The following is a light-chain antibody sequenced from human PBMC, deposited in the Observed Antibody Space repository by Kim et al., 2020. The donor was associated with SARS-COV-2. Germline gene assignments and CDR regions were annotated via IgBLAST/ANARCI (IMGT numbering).Light chain of an antibody. V-gene: IGKV3-20*01. J-gene: IGKJ4*01. CDR2: GAS. CDR3: QQYGSSPLT. Sequence: IVLTQSPGTLSLSPGERATLSCRAGQSVSSSYLAWYQQKPGQAPRLLIYGASSRATGIPDRFSGSGSGTDFTLTISRLEPEDFAVYYCQQYGSSPLTFGGGTKVDIK. CDR1: QSVSSSY.